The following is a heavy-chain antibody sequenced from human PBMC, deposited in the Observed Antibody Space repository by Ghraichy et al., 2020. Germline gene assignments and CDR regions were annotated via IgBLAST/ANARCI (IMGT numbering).Heavy chain of an antibody. CDR1: GYSFIGYY. CDR2: INPNSGDT. Sequence: ASVKVSCKASGYSFIGYYIHWVRQAPGQGLEWMGWINPNSGDTDYAQKFQGRVTMTRDTSINSVYMELSRLRSDDTAVYYCARGDYDFWGGHGPPPELWFDPWGQGCLLTVSS. D-gene: IGHD3-3*01. J-gene: IGHJ5*02. CDR3: ARGDYDFWGGHGPPPELWFDP. V-gene: IGHV1-2*02.